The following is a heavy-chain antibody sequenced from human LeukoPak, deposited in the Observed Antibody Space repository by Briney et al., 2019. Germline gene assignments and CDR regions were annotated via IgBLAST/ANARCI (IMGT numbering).Heavy chain of an antibody. D-gene: IGHD2-2*01. CDR1: GYTFTSYY. J-gene: IGHJ3*02. V-gene: IGHV1-46*03. CDR3: ARFRSSTAFDI. Sequence: ASVKVSCKASGYTFTSYYMHWVRQAPGQGLEWMGIINSSGGSTSYAQKFQGRVTMTRDTSTSTVYMELSSLRSEDTAVYYCARFRSSTAFDIWGQGTMVTVSS. CDR2: INSSGGST.